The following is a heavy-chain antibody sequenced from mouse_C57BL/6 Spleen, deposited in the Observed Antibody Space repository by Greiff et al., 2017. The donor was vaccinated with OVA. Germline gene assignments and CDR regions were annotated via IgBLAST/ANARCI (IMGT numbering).Heavy chain of an antibody. CDR3: ARSDGSSDEAMDY. J-gene: IGHJ4*01. Sequence: QVQLQQPGAELVKPGASVKLSCKASGYTFTSYWMQWVKQRPGQGLEWIGEIDPSDGYTNYNQKFKGQATFTVDTSSSTAYMQLSSLTSDDSAVYDSARSDGSSDEAMDYWGQGTSVTVSS. CDR2: IDPSDGYT. CDR1: GYTFTSYW. V-gene: IGHV1-50*01. D-gene: IGHD1-1*01.